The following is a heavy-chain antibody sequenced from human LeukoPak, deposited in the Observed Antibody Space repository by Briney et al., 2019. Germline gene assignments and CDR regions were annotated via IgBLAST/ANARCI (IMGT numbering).Heavy chain of an antibody. D-gene: IGHD2-15*01. J-gene: IGHJ5*02. CDR1: GGSFSGYY. CDR3: ARHIYCSGGSCCFGWFDP. CDR2: INHSGST. Sequence: SETLSLTCAVYGGSFSGYYWSWIRQPPGKGLEWIGEINHSGSTNYNPSLKSRVTISVDTSKNQFSLKLSSVTAADTAVYYCARHIYCSGGSCCFGWFDPWGQGTLVTVSS. V-gene: IGHV4-34*01.